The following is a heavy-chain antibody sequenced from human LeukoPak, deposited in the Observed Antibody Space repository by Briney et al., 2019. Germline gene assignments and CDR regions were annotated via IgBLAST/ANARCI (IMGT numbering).Heavy chain of an antibody. CDR2: INHSGST. V-gene: IGHV4-34*01. Sequence: PSETLSLTCAVYGGSFSGYYWSWIRQPPGKGLEWIGEINHSGSTNYNPSLKSRVTISVDTSKNQFSLKLSSVTAADTAVYYCAREKTDSSGYFYYYYMDVWGKGTAVTVSS. CDR3: AREKTDSSGYFYYYYMDV. CDR1: GGSFSGYY. J-gene: IGHJ6*03. D-gene: IGHD3-22*01.